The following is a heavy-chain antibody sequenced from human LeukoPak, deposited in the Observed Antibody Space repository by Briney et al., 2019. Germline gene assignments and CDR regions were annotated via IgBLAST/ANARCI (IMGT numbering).Heavy chain of an antibody. D-gene: IGHD1-26*01. Sequence: GGSLRLSCAASGFTFSNYVMSWVRQAPGEGLEWVSAISSSGDDTYYADSVKGRFTISRDNARNSLYLQMNSLRAEGTSVYCCARGNSGSNQMGGQGTLVTVSS. V-gene: IGHV3-21*01. J-gene: IGHJ4*02. CDR1: GFTFSNYV. CDR3: ARGNSGSNQM. CDR2: ISSSGDDT.